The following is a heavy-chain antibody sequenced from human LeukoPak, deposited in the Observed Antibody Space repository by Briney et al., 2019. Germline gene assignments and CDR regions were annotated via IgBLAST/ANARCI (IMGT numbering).Heavy chain of an antibody. CDR3: ARYVAHPYFFDY. Sequence: GESLKISCKGSGYSFTNYWIGWVRQMPGKGLEWLGIIYPGDSDTTYSPSFQSQVTISAGKSISAAYLQWSSLKASDTAMYYCARYVAHPYFFDYWGQGTLVTVSS. CDR2: IYPGDSDT. J-gene: IGHJ4*02. CDR1: GYSFTNYW. D-gene: IGHD3-10*01. V-gene: IGHV5-51*01.